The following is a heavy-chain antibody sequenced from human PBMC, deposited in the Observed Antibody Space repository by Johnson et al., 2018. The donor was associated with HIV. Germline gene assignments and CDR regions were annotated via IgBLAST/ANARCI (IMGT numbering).Heavy chain of an antibody. J-gene: IGHJ3*02. CDR3: ANIAVVYAFDI. CDR2: ISYDGSNK. D-gene: IGHD6-19*01. Sequence: QVQLVESGGGVVQPGRSLRLSCAASGFTFSSYAMHWVRQAPGKGLEWVAVISYDGSNKYYADSVKGRFTISRDNSKNTLYLQMSSLRVEDTAVYYCANIAVVYAFDIWGQGTMVTVSS. CDR1: GFTFSSYA. V-gene: IGHV3-30-3*01.